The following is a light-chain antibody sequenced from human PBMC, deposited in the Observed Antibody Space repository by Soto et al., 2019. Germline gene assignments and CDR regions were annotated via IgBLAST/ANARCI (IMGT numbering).Light chain of an antibody. CDR2: AAS. CDR3: LQDHDDSWT. V-gene: IGKV1-6*01. J-gene: IGKJ1*01. Sequence: ATTVTQCPSSLTASVGDRITITCRASRDIGSDLSWYQQKPGKAPTLLIYAASNLQSGVPSRFRGSRSGTEFTLTVSSLQPADFATYYCLQDHDDSWTFGQGTKVDIK. CDR1: RDIGSD.